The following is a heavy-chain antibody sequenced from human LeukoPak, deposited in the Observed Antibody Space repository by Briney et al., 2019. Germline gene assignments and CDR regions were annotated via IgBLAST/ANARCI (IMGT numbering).Heavy chain of an antibody. D-gene: IGHD2-2*01. CDR2: IYSGGST. CDR1: GFTVSTYY. CDR3: ARGLGYCTSTTCLLPFDY. Sequence: GGSLRVSCAASGFTVSTYYMTWVRQAPGKGLECVSVIYSGGSTYYADSVKGRFTVSRDNSKNTLYLQMNSLRAEDTAMYYCARGLGYCTSTTCLLPFDYWGEGTLVTVSS. V-gene: IGHV3-53*01. J-gene: IGHJ4*02.